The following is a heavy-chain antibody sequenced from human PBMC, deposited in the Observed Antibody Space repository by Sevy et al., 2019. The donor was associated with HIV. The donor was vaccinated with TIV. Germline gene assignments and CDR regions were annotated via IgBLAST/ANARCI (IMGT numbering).Heavy chain of an antibody. Sequence: ASVKVSCKASGGTFSSYAISWVRQAPGQGLEWMGGIIPIFGTANYAQKFQGRVTITADESTSTAYMELSSLRSEDTAVYYCARVNQLLYWVLGAFDIWGQGTMVTVSS. J-gene: IGHJ3*02. CDR2: IIPIFGTA. CDR1: GGTFSSYA. CDR3: ARVNQLLYWVLGAFDI. V-gene: IGHV1-69*13. D-gene: IGHD2-2*02.